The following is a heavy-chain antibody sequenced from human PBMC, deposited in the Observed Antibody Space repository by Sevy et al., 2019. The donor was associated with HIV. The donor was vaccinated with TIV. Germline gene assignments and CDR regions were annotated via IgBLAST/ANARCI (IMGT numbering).Heavy chain of an antibody. CDR3: AGQTSGWYDWFDP. D-gene: IGHD6-19*01. V-gene: IGHV1-2*06. CDR1: GYTFIGYY. J-gene: IGHJ5*02. CDR2: INPGSGGT. Sequence: ASVKVSCKASGYTFIGYYIHWLRQAPGQGLEWIGRINPGSGGTKYTQKFQGRVTLTTDMSVSTAYMELIGLRSADTAMYYCAGQTSGWYDWFDPWGQGTLVTVSS.